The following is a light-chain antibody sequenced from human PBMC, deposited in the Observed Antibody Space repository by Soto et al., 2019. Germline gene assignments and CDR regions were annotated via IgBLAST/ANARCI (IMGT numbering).Light chain of an antibody. CDR2: EVS. CDR3: SSYTSSSTLVV. CDR1: SSDVGGYNY. Sequence: QSALTQPASVSGSPGQSITISCTGTSSDVGGYNYVSWYQQHPGKAPKLMIYEVSNRPSGVSNLFSGSKSGNTASLTISGLQAEDEAHYYCSSYTSSSTLVVFGGGTKLTVL. V-gene: IGLV2-14*01. J-gene: IGLJ2*01.